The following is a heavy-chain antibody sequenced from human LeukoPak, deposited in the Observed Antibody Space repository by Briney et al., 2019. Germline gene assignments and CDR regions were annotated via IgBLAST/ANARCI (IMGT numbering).Heavy chain of an antibody. CDR3: ARLLMGTAAINNWFDP. V-gene: IGHV1-69*02. D-gene: IGHD2-2*01. CDR2: IIPILGIA. Sequence: GASVKVSCKASGGTFSSYTISWVRQAPGQGLEWMGRIIPILGIANYAQRFQGRVTITADKSTSTAYMELSSLRSEDPAVYYCARLLMGTAAINNWFDPWGQGTLVTVSS. J-gene: IGHJ5*02. CDR1: GGTFSSYT.